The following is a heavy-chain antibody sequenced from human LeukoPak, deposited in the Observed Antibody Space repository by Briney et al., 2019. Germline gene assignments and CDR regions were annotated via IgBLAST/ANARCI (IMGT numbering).Heavy chain of an antibody. CDR1: GFTFSSYA. D-gene: IGHD6-13*01. CDR3: TTVDPIAAAKLNDY. Sequence: AGGSLRLSCAASGFTFSSYAMSWVRQAPGKGLEWVGRIKSKTDGGTTDYAAPVKGRFTISRDDSKNTLYLQMNSLKTEDTAVYYCTTVDPIAAAKLNDYWGQGTLVTVSS. V-gene: IGHV3-15*01. J-gene: IGHJ4*02. CDR2: IKSKTDGGTT.